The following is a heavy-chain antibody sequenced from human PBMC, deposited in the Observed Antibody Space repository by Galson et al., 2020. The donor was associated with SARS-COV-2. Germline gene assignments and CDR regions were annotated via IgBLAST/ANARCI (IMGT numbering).Heavy chain of an antibody. J-gene: IGHJ5*02. V-gene: IGHV1-46*01. Sequence: APVNVSCKAPGYTFTSYYMHWVRHAPGQGPAWMGTINPTGGSTSYAQKFQGRVTMTRDTSTSTIYMELSSLRSEDTAVYYCARDRGEQQLVPNWFDPWGQGTLVTVSS. CDR1: GYTFTSYY. D-gene: IGHD6-13*01. CDR2: INPTGGST. CDR3: ARDRGEQQLVPNWFDP.